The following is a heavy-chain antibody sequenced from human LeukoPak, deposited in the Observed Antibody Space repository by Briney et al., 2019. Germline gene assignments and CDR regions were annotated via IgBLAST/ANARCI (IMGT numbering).Heavy chain of an antibody. D-gene: IGHD3-22*01. Sequence: ASVKVSCKASGYTFTTYGISWVRQAPGQGLEWMGWVSGNNGNTNYAQKLQGRVTITADKSTSTAYMELSSLRSEDTAVYYCARPKNYYYDSSGYSFDYWGQGTLVTVSS. CDR2: VSGNNGNT. J-gene: IGHJ4*02. CDR3: ARPKNYYYDSSGYSFDY. CDR1: GYTFTTYG. V-gene: IGHV1-18*01.